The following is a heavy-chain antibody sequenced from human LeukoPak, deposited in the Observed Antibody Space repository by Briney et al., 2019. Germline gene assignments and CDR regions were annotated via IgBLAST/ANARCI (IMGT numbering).Heavy chain of an antibody. CDR2: ISGYQGST. V-gene: IGHV1-18*01. Sequence: ASVKVSCKASGYTFTNYGITWVRQAPGQGLEWMGWISGYQGSTKYAQNFQGRVTMTIDTSTSTAYMDLRSLRSDDTAIYFCARSDLGTTTVGPFNYWGQGTLVAVSS. J-gene: IGHJ4*02. CDR1: GYTFTNYG. D-gene: IGHD1-1*01. CDR3: ARSDLGTTTVGPFNY.